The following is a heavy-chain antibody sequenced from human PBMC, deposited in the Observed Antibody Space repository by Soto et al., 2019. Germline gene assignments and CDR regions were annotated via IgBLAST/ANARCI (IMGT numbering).Heavy chain of an antibody. D-gene: IGHD2-21*02. V-gene: IGHV4-59*01. CDR3: ARDLWGYCGTDCYPLDV. CDR1: GGSISGYY. CDR2: MYNTGST. J-gene: IGHJ6*02. Sequence: SETLSLTCTVSGGSISGYYWSWIRQPPGKGLEWIGYMYNTGSTVYNPSFKSRVTISVDTSKNQFSLKLNSVTAADTAVYYFARDLWGYCGTDCYPLDVWGQGTTVPVSS.